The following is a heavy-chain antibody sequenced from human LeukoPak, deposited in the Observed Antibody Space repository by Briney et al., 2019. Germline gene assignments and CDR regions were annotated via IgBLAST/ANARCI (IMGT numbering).Heavy chain of an antibody. Sequence: ASVKVSCKASGYSFPSYGVSWGRQAPGQGLEWMGRISGYNGNTNYEQKYQGRVTLTTDTSTSTAYMELRYLRSDDTAVYYCASGREGYNPSDFWGQGTLVTVSS. D-gene: IGHD5-24*01. CDR1: GYSFPSYG. J-gene: IGHJ4*02. V-gene: IGHV1-18*01. CDR2: ISGYNGNT. CDR3: ASGREGYNPSDF.